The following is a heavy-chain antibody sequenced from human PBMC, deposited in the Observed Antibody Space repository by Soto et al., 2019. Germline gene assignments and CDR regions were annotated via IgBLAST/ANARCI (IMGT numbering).Heavy chain of an antibody. CDR3: ARSHCTGGSCYSGAFDI. Sequence: QVQLQESGPGLVKPSQTLSLTCTVSGGSISSGGYYWSWIRQHPGKGLEWIGYIYYSGSTYSNPSLKSRVTISVDTSKNQFSLKLSSVTAADTAVYYCARSHCTGGSCYSGAFDIWGQGTMVTVS. CDR2: IYYSGST. V-gene: IGHV4-31*03. D-gene: IGHD2-15*01. CDR1: GGSISSGGYY. J-gene: IGHJ3*02.